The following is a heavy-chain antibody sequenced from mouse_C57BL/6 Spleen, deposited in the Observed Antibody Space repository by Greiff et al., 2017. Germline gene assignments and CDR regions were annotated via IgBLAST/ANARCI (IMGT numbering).Heavy chain of an antibody. Sequence: QVQLQQPGAELVKPGASVKVSCTASGYTFTSYWMHWVKQRPGQGLEWIGRIHPSDSDTNYTQKFNGKAPVTVDKSSNTAYMPVSSLTSEDSAVYYCAIYYDSDVVYAMDYWGQATSVTVSS. CDR2: IHPSDSDT. V-gene: IGHV1-74*01. CDR3: AIYYDSDVVYAMDY. J-gene: IGHJ4*01. D-gene: IGHD2-4*01. CDR1: GYTFTSYW.